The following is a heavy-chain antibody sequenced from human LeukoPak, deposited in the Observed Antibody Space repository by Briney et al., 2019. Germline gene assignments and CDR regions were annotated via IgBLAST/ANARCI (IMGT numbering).Heavy chain of an antibody. J-gene: IGHJ4*02. D-gene: IGHD5-18*01. Sequence: PSETLSLTCTVSGGSISSYYWSWIRQPPGKGLEWIGYIHYSGSTNYNPSLKSRVTISVDTSKNQFSLKLSSVTAADTAVYYCARGTRYSYGDFDYWGQGTLVTVSS. CDR2: IHYSGST. CDR1: GGSISSYY. CDR3: ARGTRYSYGDFDY. V-gene: IGHV4-59*01.